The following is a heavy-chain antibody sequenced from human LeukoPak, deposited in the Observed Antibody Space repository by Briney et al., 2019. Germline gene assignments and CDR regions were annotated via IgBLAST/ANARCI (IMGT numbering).Heavy chain of an antibody. CDR1: GFTFSSYA. V-gene: IGHV3-30-3*01. Sequence: GGSLRLSCAASGFTFSSYAMHWVRQAPGKGLEWVAVISYDGSNKYYADSVKGRFTISRDNSKNTLYLQTNSLRAEDTAVYYCAREGDYYDSSGYYGVAFDIWGQGTMVTVSS. CDR3: AREGDYYDSSGYYGVAFDI. CDR2: ISYDGSNK. J-gene: IGHJ3*02. D-gene: IGHD3-22*01.